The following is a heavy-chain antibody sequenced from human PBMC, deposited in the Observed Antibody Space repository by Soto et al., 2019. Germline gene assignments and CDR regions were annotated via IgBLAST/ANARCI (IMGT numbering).Heavy chain of an antibody. J-gene: IGHJ5*02. D-gene: IGHD6-13*01. Sequence: GGSLRLSCAASGFTFSGSAMHWVRQASGKGLEWVGRIRSKANSYATAYAASVKGRFTISRDDSKNTAYLQMNSLKTEDTAVYYCTRDSSSWYGWFDPWGQGTLVTVSS. CDR2: IRSKANSYAT. V-gene: IGHV3-73*01. CDR1: GFTFSGSA. CDR3: TRDSSSWYGWFDP.